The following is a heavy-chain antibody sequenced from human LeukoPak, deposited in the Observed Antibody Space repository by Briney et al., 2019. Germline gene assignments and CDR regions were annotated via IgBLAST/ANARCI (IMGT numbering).Heavy chain of an antibody. J-gene: IGHJ4*02. CDR1: GGSFSGYY. D-gene: IGHD3-22*01. V-gene: IGHV4-34*01. Sequence: PSETLSLTCAVYGGSFSGYYWSWIRQPPGKGLEWIGEINHSGSTNYNPSLKSRVTISVDTSKNQFSLKLSSVTAADTAVYYCARDREGGDSSGYYDDYWGQGTLVTVSS. CDR3: ARDREGGDSSGYYDDY. CDR2: INHSGST.